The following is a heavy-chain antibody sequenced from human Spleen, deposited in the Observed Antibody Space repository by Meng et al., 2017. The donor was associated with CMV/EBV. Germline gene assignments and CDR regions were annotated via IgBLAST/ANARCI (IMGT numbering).Heavy chain of an antibody. CDR1: GFTFDDYS. J-gene: IGHJ3*02. Sequence: GGSLRLSCAASGFTFDDYSMHWVRQAPGKGLERVSGISWNSGNTGYVDSVKGRFNISRDNAKNSLYLQMKSLRPEGTALYYCVSSGLAFDIWGQGTLVTVSS. CDR3: VSSGLAFDI. CDR2: ISWNSGNT. V-gene: IGHV3-9*01. D-gene: IGHD2-15*01.